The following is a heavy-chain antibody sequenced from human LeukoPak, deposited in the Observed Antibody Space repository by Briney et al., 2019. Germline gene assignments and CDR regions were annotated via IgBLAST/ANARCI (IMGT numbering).Heavy chain of an antibody. CDR1: GFTFDDYA. Sequence: PGGSLRLSCAASGFTFDDYAMHWVRQAPGKGLEWVSGISWNSGSIGYADSVKGRFTISRDNAKNSLYLQMNSLRAEDTALYYCAKAHSSSHAYYFDYWGQGTLVTVSS. D-gene: IGHD6-19*01. CDR2: ISWNSGSI. J-gene: IGHJ4*02. V-gene: IGHV3-9*01. CDR3: AKAHSSSHAYYFDY.